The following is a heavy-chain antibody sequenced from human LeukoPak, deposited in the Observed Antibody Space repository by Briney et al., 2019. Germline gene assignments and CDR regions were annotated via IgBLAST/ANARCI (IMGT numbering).Heavy chain of an antibody. J-gene: IGHJ4*02. D-gene: IGHD5-18*01. CDR1: GFTFSSYG. CDR2: IRYDGSNK. V-gene: IGHV3-30*02. CDR3: AKSDTAMVPGYY. Sequence: GGSLRLSXAASGFTFSSYGMHWVRQPPGKGLEWLAFIRYDGSNKYYADSVKGRFTISRDNSKNTLYLQMNSLRAEDTAVYYCAKSDTAMVPGYYWGQGTLVTVSS.